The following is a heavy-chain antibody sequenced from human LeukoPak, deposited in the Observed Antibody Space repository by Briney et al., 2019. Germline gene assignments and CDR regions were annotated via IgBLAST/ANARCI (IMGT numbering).Heavy chain of an antibody. CDR2: ISSSSSTI. Sequence: GGSLRLSCAASGFTFSSYSMNWVRQAPGKGLEWVSYISSSSSTIYYADSVKGRFTISRDNAKNSLYLQMNSLRAEDTAVYYCARQYYDFWSGYAMGGHYGMDVWGQGTTVTVSS. CDR3: ARQYYDFWSGYAMGGHYGMDV. J-gene: IGHJ6*02. D-gene: IGHD3-3*01. CDR1: GFTFSSYS. V-gene: IGHV3-48*01.